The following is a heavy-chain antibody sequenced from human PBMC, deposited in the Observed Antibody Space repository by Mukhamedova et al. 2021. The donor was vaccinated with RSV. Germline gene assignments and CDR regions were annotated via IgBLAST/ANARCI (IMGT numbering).Heavy chain of an antibody. D-gene: IGHD6-13*01. J-gene: IGHJ6*02. V-gene: IGHV1-69*04. Sequence: VRQAPGQGLEWMGRIIPILGIANYAQKFQGRVTITADKSTSTAYMELSSLRSEDTAAYYCARAAFSSRRPYHYYGMDVWGQGTTV. CDR3: ARAAFSSRRPYHYYGMDV. CDR2: IIPILGIA.